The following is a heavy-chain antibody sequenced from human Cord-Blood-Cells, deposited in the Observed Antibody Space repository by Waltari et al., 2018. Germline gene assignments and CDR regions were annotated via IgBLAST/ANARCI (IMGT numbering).Heavy chain of an antibody. Sequence: EVQLVESGGGLVQPGRSLRLSCTASGFTFGDYAMSWGRQAPGKGLEWVGFIRSKAYGGTTEYAASVKGRFTISRDDSKSIAYLQMNSLKTEDTAVYYCTSGGYCSSTSCYWGQGTLVTVSS. D-gene: IGHD2-2*01. CDR2: IRSKAYGGTT. J-gene: IGHJ4*02. CDR1: GFTFGDYA. V-gene: IGHV3-49*04. CDR3: TSGGYCSSTSCY.